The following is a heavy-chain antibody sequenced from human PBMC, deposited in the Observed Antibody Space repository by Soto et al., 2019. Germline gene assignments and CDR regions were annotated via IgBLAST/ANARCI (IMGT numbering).Heavy chain of an antibody. CDR3: ARSFYDDTGYLSEY. V-gene: IGHV5-51*01. D-gene: IGHD3-9*01. Sequence: PGESLTISCKGFGYMFTTYWIAWVRQMPGKGLEWMGIIFPRDSDTRYSPSFQGQVTISVDKSVSTAYLQWSSLKASDTAMYYCARSFYDDTGYLSEYWGHGTLVTVSS. CDR2: IFPRDSDT. J-gene: IGHJ4*01. CDR1: GYMFTTYW.